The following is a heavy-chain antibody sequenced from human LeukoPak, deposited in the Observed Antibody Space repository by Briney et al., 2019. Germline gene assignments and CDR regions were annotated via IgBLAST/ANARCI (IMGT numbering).Heavy chain of an antibody. Sequence: GGSLRLSCAASGFTFSSYSMNWVRQAPGKGLEWVSSISSSSSYIYYADSVKGRFTISRDNAKNSLYLQMNSLRAEDTAVYYCARGLDRHIVVVTAMADWGEGTLVTVSS. V-gene: IGHV3-21*01. CDR1: GFTFSSYS. J-gene: IGHJ4*02. CDR3: ARGLDRHIVVVTAMAD. D-gene: IGHD2-21*02. CDR2: ISSSSSYI.